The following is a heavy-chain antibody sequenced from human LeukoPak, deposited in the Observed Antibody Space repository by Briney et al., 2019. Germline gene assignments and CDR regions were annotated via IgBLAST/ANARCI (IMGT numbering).Heavy chain of an antibody. CDR3: ARSRGAGPGAYFDY. CDR2: ISNSGSYT. Sequence: GALRLSCAASGFTFSDEYMSWIRQAPGKGLEWVSYISNSGSYTNYADSVKGRFTISRDNAKNSLYLQMDSLRAEDTAVYYCARSRGAGPGAYFDYWGQGTLITVSS. CDR1: GFTFSDEY. D-gene: IGHD6-19*01. J-gene: IGHJ4*02. V-gene: IGHV3-11*03.